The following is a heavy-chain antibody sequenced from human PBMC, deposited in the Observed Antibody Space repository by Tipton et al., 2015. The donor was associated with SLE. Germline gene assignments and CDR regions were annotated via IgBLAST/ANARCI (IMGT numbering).Heavy chain of an antibody. V-gene: IGHV3-74*01. J-gene: IGHJ3*02. CDR3: VREGSDWEDAFDI. Sequence: SLRLSCAASGFSFVHYWMHWVRQVPGKGLAWVARINSDGRSTVYADSVKGRFTISRDNDRNTLYLQMNSLRVEDTAVYYCVREGSDWEDAFDIWGRGTLVTVSS. CDR2: INSDGRST. CDR1: GFSFVHYW. D-gene: IGHD3/OR15-3a*01.